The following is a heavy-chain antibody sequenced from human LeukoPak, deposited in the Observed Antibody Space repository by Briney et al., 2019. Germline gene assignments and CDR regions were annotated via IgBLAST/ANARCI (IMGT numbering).Heavy chain of an antibody. Sequence: ALVNVSCKAYDYTFASYGISWVRQAPGQGLEWMGWINPNNGNTRYEETLQGRVTMTTDISTSTGYLELRSLRSDDTAIYYCARDFTPPHCTTPNCPRGGWFDPWGQGTLVTVSS. D-gene: IGHD2-8*01. CDR1: DYTFASYG. CDR3: ARDFTPPHCTTPNCPRGGWFDP. V-gene: IGHV1-18*01. CDR2: INPNNGNT. J-gene: IGHJ5*02.